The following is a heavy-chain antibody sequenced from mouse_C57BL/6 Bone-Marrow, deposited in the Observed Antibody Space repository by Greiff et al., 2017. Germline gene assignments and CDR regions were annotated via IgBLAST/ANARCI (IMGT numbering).Heavy chain of an antibody. Sequence: VQLKESGPELVKPGDSVKISCKASGYSFTGYFMNWVMQSHGKSLEWIGRINPYNGDTFYNQKFKGKATLTVDKSSSTAHMELRSLTSEDSAVYYCARSEANWPYAMDYWGQGTSVTVSS. J-gene: IGHJ4*01. CDR1: GYSFTGYF. V-gene: IGHV1-20*01. CDR3: ARSEANWPYAMDY. CDR2: INPYNGDT. D-gene: IGHD4-1*01.